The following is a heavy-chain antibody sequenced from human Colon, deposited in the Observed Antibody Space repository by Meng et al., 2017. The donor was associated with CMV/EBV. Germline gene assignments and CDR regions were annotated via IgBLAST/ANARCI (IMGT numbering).Heavy chain of an antibody. CDR2: ITWNSRKI. CDR3: AKDRSYSAFGDFDD. CDR1: GFTMEDYA. D-gene: IGHD1-26*01. J-gene: IGHJ4*02. Sequence: SLKISCAASGFTMEDYAMHWVRQVPGKGVEWVAGITWNSRKIGYATSVKGRFTISRDNAKNSLDLELNSLRLDDTGLYYCAKDRSYSAFGDFDDWGQGTLVTVSS. V-gene: IGHV3-9*01.